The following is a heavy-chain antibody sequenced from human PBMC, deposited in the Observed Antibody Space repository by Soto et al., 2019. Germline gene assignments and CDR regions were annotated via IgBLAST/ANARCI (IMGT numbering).Heavy chain of an antibody. Sequence: QVQLVQSGAEVKKPGSSVKVSCKASGGTFGSFAFSWVRQAPGQGLEWMGGIIPVAGAAHYAQKFQGRVTITADESTSTAYRELSSLRSQDTAVYYCARALGCRSTSCTLDYWGQGTRVIVSS. CDR3: ARALGCRSTSCTLDY. CDR2: IIPVAGAA. D-gene: IGHD2-2*01. J-gene: IGHJ4*02. V-gene: IGHV1-69*01. CDR1: GGTFGSFA.